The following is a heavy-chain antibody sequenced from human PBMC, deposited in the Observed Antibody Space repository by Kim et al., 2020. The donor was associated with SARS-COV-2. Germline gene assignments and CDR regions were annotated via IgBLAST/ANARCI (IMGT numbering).Heavy chain of an antibody. CDR1: GYTFTSYY. J-gene: IGHJ4*02. Sequence: ASVKVSCKASGYTFTSYYMHWVRQAPGQGLEWMGIINPSGGRTSYAQKFQGRVTMTRDTSTSTVYMELSSLRSEDTAVYYCASLGMVRGVKVYHDYWGQGTLVTVSS. D-gene: IGHD3-10*01. CDR2: INPSGGRT. V-gene: IGHV1-46*01. CDR3: ASLGMVRGVKVYHDY.